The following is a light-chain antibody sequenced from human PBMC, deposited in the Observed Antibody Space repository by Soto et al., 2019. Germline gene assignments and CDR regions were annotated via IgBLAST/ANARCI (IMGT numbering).Light chain of an antibody. J-gene: IGKJ2*01. Sequence: EIVMTQSPVALSVSPGESAALSCRASQSVGRNFAWYQQMPGQAPRVLIYGTSTRATGVPARFSGSGSGTDFPLTISSLQSEDFAVYYCQQYNKWPYTFGQGTRLEIK. CDR3: QQYNKWPYT. V-gene: IGKV3-15*01. CDR2: GTS. CDR1: QSVGRN.